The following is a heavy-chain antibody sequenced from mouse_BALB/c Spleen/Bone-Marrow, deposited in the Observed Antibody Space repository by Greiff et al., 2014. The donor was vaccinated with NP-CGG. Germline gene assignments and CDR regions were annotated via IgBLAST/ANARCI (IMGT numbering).Heavy chain of an antibody. D-gene: IGHD3-3*01. CDR1: GYAFTNYL. V-gene: IGHV1-54*01. CDR2: INPGSGGT. Sequence: VQLVESGAELVRPGTSVKVSCKASGYAFTNYLTEWVKQRPGQGLEWIGMINPGSGGTNYNEKFKGKATLTADKSSSTAYMQLSSLTSDDSAVYLCARRDGSYFDYWGQGTTLTVSS. CDR3: ARRDGSYFDY. J-gene: IGHJ2*01.